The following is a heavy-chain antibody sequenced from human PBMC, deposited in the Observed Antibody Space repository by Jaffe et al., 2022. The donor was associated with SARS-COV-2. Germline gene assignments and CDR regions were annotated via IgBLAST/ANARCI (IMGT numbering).Heavy chain of an antibody. CDR3: TREAPYYYGSGTYYNAQPRSAFDP. CDR1: GYTFTSFW. D-gene: IGHD3-10*01. Sequence: EVQLVQSGEEVKKPGESLRISCKGSGYTFTSFWITWVRQMPGKGLEWMGRIDPSDSYTNYSPSFQGHVTISADKSISTAYLQWSSLKASDTAMYYCTREAPYYYGSGTYYNAQPRSAFDPWGLGTLVTVSS. CDR2: IDPSDSYT. V-gene: IGHV5-10-1*03. J-gene: IGHJ5*02.